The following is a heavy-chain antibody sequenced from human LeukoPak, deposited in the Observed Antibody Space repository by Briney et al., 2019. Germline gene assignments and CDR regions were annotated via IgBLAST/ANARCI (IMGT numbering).Heavy chain of an antibody. D-gene: IGHD3-10*01. J-gene: IGHJ6*03. CDR1: GYTFTGYY. CDR2: INPNSGGT. V-gene: IGHV1-2*02. Sequence: ASVKVSCKASGYTFTGYYMHWVRQAPGQGLEWMGWINPNSGGTNYAQKFQGRVTMTRDTSISTAYMELSRLRSDDTAVYYCARTTGITMVRGVYYYMDVWGKGTTVTVSS. CDR3: ARTTGITMVRGVYYYMDV.